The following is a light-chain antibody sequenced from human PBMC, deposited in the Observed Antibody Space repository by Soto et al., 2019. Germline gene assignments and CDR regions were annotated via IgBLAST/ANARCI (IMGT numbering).Light chain of an antibody. J-gene: IGKJ5*01. V-gene: IGKV1-39*01. CDR3: QQSYSTPIT. CDR1: QDIRKY. Sequence: IQMTQSPSSLSASVGDRVTITCQATQDIRKYLNWYQQKPGKAPKLLIFDASSLQSGVPSRFSGSGSGTDFTLTISSLQPEDVATYYCQQSYSTPITLGQGTRLEIK. CDR2: DAS.